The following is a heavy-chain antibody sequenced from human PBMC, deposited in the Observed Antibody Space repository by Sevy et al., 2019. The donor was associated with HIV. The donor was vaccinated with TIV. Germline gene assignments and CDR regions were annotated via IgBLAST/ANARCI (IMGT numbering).Heavy chain of an antibody. CDR1: GFIFSTSP. J-gene: IGHJ4*02. V-gene: IGHV3-30-3*02. CDR2: LSYDDSDE. CDR3: AKDALGSIDY. Sequence: GGSLRLSCAASGFIFSTSPMHWVRQAPGKGLECVAILSYDDSDENYADTVKGRFTISRDNSKNTLYLQMNSLRTEDTAVYYCAKDALGSIDYWGQGTLVTVSS. D-gene: IGHD3-10*01.